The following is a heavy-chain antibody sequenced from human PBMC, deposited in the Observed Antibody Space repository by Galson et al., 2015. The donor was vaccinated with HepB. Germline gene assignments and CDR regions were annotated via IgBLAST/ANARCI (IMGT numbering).Heavy chain of an antibody. J-gene: IGHJ4*02. CDR3: ARSEVQGVIPGACDY. Sequence: SLRLSCAASGFTFSSYGMHWVRQAPGKGLEWVAVIWYDGSNKYYADSVKGRFTISRDNSKNTLYLQMNSLRAEDTAVYYCARSEVQGVIPGACDYWGQGTLVTVSS. V-gene: IGHV3-33*08. D-gene: IGHD3-10*01. CDR2: IWYDGSNK. CDR1: GFTFSSYG.